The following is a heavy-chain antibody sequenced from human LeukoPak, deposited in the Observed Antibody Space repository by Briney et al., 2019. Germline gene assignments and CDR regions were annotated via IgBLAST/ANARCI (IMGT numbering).Heavy chain of an antibody. CDR3: AGTRSLVRGFNMNPLYYNSYKDV. J-gene: IGHJ6*03. D-gene: IGHD3-10*01. CDR2: INPYGST. Sequence: SETLSLTCAVYGGSFNDYYWTWIRQPPGKGLEWVWEINPYGSTNYNPSLQSRVTISLDTSKNQFSLKLRFVTAADAAVYYCAGTRSLVRGFNMNPLYYNSYKDVWGKGTTVTISS. CDR1: GGSFNDYY. V-gene: IGHV4-34*01.